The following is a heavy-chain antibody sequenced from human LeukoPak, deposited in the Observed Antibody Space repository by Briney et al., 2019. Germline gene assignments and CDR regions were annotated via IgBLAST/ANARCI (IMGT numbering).Heavy chain of an antibody. J-gene: IGHJ4*02. D-gene: IGHD3-22*01. CDR2: MNPNSGNT. CDR3: ARSPGGYYDSSGYYLFDY. V-gene: IGHV1-8*03. Sequence: GASVKVSCKASGYTFTSYDINWVRQATGQGLEWMGWMNPNSGNTGYAQKFQGRVTITRNTSISTAYMELSSLRSEDTAVYYCARSPGGYYDSSGYYLFDYWGQGTLVTVSS. CDR1: GYTFTSYD.